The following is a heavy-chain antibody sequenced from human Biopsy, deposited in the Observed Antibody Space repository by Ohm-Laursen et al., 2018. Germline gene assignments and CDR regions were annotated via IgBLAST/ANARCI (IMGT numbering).Heavy chain of an antibody. CDR1: GFIFDDYA. J-gene: IGHJ3*02. CDR3: ARPTNARAGGAPFDI. CDR2: ISFNSDTI. D-gene: IGHD1-1*01. V-gene: IGHV3-9*01. Sequence: PRLSCAASGFIFDDYAMHWVRQAPGKGLEWVSTISFNSDTIAYADSVKGRFTISRDSAKNSVYLQMNSLRAEDTAMYYCARPTNARAGGAPFDIWGQGTMVTVSS.